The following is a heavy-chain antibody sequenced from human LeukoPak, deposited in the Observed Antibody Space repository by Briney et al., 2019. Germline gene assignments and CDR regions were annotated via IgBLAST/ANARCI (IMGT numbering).Heavy chain of an antibody. V-gene: IGHV3-30-3*02. D-gene: IGHD6-13*01. Sequence: GGSLRLSCAASGFTFSSYAMHWVRQAPGKGLEWVAVISYDGSNKYYADSVKGRFTISRDNAKNSLFLQMNSLRPEDTALYYCVKGVLSSSWDYFDYWGQGTLVTVSS. CDR3: VKGVLSSSWDYFDY. CDR1: GFTFSSYA. CDR2: ISYDGSNK. J-gene: IGHJ4*02.